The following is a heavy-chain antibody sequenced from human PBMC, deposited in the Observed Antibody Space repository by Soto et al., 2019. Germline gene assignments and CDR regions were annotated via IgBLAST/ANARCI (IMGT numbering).Heavy chain of an antibody. D-gene: IGHD1-1*01. J-gene: IGHJ5*01. CDR1: GFTLSKYG. V-gene: IGHV3-30*18. CDR2: ISYNGSKQ. Sequence: QMQLVESGGGVVQPGMSLRLSCAASGFTLSKYGMHWVRQAPGKGLEWLAVISYNGSKQYYGDSVKGRFTISRNTSKHTPHLQTNALRPEDTAVYYCAKELIITTTQGNWSDSWGQGALVTVSS. CDR3: AKELIITTTQGNWSDS.